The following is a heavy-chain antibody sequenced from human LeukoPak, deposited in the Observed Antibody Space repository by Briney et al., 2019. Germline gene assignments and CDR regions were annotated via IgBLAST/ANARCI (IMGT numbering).Heavy chain of an antibody. CDR3: ARGGYSYGRVYNWFDP. J-gene: IGHJ5*02. CDR1: GGSISSGDYY. CDR2: IYHSGST. V-gene: IGHV4-30-2*01. D-gene: IGHD5-18*01. Sequence: SETLSLTCTVSGGSISSGDYYWSWIRQPPGKGLEWIGYIYHSGSTYYNPSLKSRVTISVDRSKNQFSLKLSSVAAADTAVYYCARGGYSYGRVYNWFDPWGQGTLVTVSS.